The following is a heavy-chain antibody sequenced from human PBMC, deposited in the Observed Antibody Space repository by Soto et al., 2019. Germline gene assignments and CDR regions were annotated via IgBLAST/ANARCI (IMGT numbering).Heavy chain of an antibody. J-gene: IGHJ4*02. V-gene: IGHV3-21*01. CDR3: ASSSYGCFDY. D-gene: IGHD5-18*01. Sequence: GGSLRLSCAASGFTFSSYSMDWVRQAPGKGLEWVSSISSSSSYIYYADSVKGRFAISRDNAKNSLYLQMNSLRAEDTAVYYCASSSYGCFDYWGQGTLVTVSS. CDR1: GFTFSSYS. CDR2: ISSSSSYI.